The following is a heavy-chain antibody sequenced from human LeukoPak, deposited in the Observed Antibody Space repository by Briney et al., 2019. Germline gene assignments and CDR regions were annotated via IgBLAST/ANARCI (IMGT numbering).Heavy chain of an antibody. Sequence: GGSLRLSCAGSGLTFINYWITWVRQVPGKGLEWVANINRDGSGKYYLPSVRGRFTISKDDAKDSLYLQMDSLRPEDTAIYYCARVEYSGNGNLYWGQGTLVTVSS. J-gene: IGHJ4*02. CDR1: GLTFINYW. D-gene: IGHD1-26*01. V-gene: IGHV3-7*03. CDR3: ARVEYSGNGNLY. CDR2: INRDGSGK.